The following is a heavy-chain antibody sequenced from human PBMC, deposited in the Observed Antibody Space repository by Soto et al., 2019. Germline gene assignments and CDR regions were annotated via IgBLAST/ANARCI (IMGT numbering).Heavy chain of an antibody. CDR2: ISYSGRN. D-gene: IGHD2-2*01. CDR3: ARQFRADAYPGRFDY. J-gene: IGHJ4*01. CDR1: GASISSNSYC. Sequence: PSETLSLTCAVSGASISSNSYCWGWVRQSPGKGLEWIGSISYSGRNYYNPSLKGRVTISVDTSKNQFSLELNSVTAADTAVFYCARQFRADAYPGRFDYWGHGTLVTVSS. V-gene: IGHV4-39*01.